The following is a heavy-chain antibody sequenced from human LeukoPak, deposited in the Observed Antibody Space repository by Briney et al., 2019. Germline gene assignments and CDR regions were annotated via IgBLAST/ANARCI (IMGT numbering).Heavy chain of an antibody. Sequence: SETLSLTCTVSGGSISSYYWSWIRQPPGKGLEWIGYIYYSGSTNYNPSLKSRVTISVDTSKNQFSLKLSSVTAADTAVYYCARASQLWLGPGSLDIWGQGTMVTVSS. CDR2: IYYSGST. CDR3: ARASQLWLGPGSLDI. D-gene: IGHD5-18*01. V-gene: IGHV4-59*08. CDR1: GGSISSYY. J-gene: IGHJ3*02.